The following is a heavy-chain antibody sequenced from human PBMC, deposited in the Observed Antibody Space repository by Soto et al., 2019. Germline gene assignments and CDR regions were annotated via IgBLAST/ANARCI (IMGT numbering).Heavy chain of an antibody. CDR3: AKGRAGITSCSED. V-gene: IGHV3-23*01. Sequence: EVQLLESGGGLVQPGGSLRLSCAASGFTFSSYAVSWVRHAPGKGLEWVSTISDSGDTAHYADSVKGRFTISIDSPKITLYLQMNSLRAEDTAVYYCAKGRAGITSCSEDWGQGPLVTVSS. J-gene: IGHJ4*02. D-gene: IGHD2-2*01. CDR2: ISDSGDTA. CDR1: GFTFSSYA.